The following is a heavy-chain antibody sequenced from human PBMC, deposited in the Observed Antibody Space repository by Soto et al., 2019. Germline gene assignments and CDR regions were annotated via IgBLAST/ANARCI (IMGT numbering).Heavy chain of an antibody. D-gene: IGHD5-18*01. V-gene: IGHV3-33*01. Sequence: PGGSLRLSCEVSGFSLSRYGMHWVRQAPGKGLEWVAVIRYHGTTENYADSVKGRFTISRDISKNTVYLQMDSLEVEDTAVYYCARDVDTTSHLNWFDPWGQGXMVTVSS. CDR1: GFSLSRYG. CDR3: ARDVDTTSHLNWFDP. CDR2: IRYHGTTE. J-gene: IGHJ5*02.